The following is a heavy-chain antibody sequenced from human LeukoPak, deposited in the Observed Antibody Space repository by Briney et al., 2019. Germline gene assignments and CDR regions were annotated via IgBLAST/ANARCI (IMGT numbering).Heavy chain of an antibody. D-gene: IGHD1-14*01. J-gene: IGHJ4*02. CDR1: GFTFSSYA. CDR3: AKVRWTGGGYFDY. Sequence: GSLRLSCAASGFTFSSYAMSWVRQAPGKGLEWVSVISNSGGTTYYADSVKGRFTISRDNSKNTLYLQMNSLRAEDTAIYYCAKVRWTGGGYFDYWGQGTLVTVSS. CDR2: ISNSGGTT. V-gene: IGHV3-23*01.